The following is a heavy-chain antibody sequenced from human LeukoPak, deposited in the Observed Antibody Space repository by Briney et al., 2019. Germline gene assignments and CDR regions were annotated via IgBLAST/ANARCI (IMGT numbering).Heavy chain of an antibody. CDR1: GYTFIGHY. J-gene: IGHJ4*02. Sequence: ASVKVSCKASGYTFIGHYIHWVRQAPGQGLEWMGWINPSSGGTNYAQKFQGRVTMTRDTSINTAYMELSRLRSDDTAVYYCAKGMISYSGGSPFDYWGRGTRVTVPP. CDR3: AKGMISYSGGSPFDY. V-gene: IGHV1-2*02. D-gene: IGHD2-21*01. CDR2: INPSSGGT.